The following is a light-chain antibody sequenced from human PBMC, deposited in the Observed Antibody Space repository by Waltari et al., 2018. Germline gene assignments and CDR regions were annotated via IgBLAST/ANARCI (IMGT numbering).Light chain of an antibody. J-gene: IGKJ4*01. Sequence: EIVLTQSPAPLSLSPGPRATLSCRASQSLITYLAWYQQKPGQAPRLLIYDASNRATGIPARFSGSGSGTDFTLTISSLEPEDFAVYYCQQRYTWPVTFGGGTKVEIK. CDR2: DAS. V-gene: IGKV3-11*01. CDR1: QSLITY. CDR3: QQRYTWPVT.